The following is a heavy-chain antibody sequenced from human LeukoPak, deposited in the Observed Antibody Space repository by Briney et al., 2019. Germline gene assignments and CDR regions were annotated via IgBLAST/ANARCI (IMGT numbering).Heavy chain of an antibody. CDR1: GYTFNGFY. J-gene: IGHJ3*02. CDR2: ISSYNGNT. D-gene: IGHD3-9*01. V-gene: IGHV1-18*04. Sequence: GASVKVSCKASGYTFNGFYLHWVRQAPGQGLEWMGWISSYNGNTNYPQKLQGRVTMTTDTSTSTAYMELRSLRSDDTAVYYCARDAYDILSSDAFDTWGQGTMVTVSS. CDR3: ARDAYDILSSDAFDT.